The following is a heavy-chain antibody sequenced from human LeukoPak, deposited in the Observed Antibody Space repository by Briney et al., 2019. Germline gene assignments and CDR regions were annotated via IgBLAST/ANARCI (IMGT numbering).Heavy chain of an antibody. CDR1: GFTFSNAW. CDR2: IKSKTDGGTT. V-gene: IGHV3-15*01. J-gene: IGHJ4*02. CDR3: TTDFYYDSSGYPWYFDY. D-gene: IGHD3-22*01. Sequence: GGSLRLSCAASGFTFSNAWMSWVRQAPGKGLEWVGRIKSKTDGGTTDYAAPVKGRFTISRDDSKNTLYLQMNSLKTEDTAVYYCTTDFYYDSSGYPWYFDYWGQGTLVTVSS.